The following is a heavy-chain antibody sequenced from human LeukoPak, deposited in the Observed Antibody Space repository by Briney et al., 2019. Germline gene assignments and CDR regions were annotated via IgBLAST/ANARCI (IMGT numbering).Heavy chain of an antibody. CDR3: ARAAAYDFWSGYRWFDP. Sequence: SETLSLTCIVSGGSISSSGYYWSWIRQPPGKGLERIGYIYYSGSTNYNPSLKSRVTISVDTSKNQFSLKLSSVTAADTAVYYCARAAAYDFWSGYRWFDPWGQGTLVTVSS. J-gene: IGHJ5*02. CDR2: IYYSGST. V-gene: IGHV4-61*08. CDR1: GGSISSSGYY. D-gene: IGHD3-3*01.